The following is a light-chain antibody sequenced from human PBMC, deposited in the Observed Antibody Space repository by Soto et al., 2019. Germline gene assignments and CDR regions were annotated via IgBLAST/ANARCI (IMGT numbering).Light chain of an antibody. CDR1: QSIDRY. CDR3: QQSYNTPPWT. V-gene: IGKV1-39*01. Sequence: DIQMTQSPSSLSASVGDRVTITCRASQSIDRYLNWYQQKPGKAPKLLIHVASSLQSGVPSRFSGSGSGTDFTLTISSLQPEDFATYSCQQSYNTPPWTFGQGTKVEIK. J-gene: IGKJ1*01. CDR2: VAS.